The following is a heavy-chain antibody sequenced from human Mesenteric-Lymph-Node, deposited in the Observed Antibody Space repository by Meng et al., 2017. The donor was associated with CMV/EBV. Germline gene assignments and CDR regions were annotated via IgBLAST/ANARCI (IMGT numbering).Heavy chain of an antibody. J-gene: IGHJ6*02. CDR2: IYYSGST. CDR1: GYSISSGYY. V-gene: IGHV4-38-2*02. CDR3: ARDGMTAVSTYYYHYGMDV. Sequence: SETLSLTCTVSGYSISSGYYWGWIRQPPGKGLEWIGSIYYSGSTYYNPSLKSRVTISVDTSKNQFSLKLSSVTAADTAVYYCARDGMTAVSTYYYHYGMDVWGQGTTVTVSS. D-gene: IGHD4-11*01.